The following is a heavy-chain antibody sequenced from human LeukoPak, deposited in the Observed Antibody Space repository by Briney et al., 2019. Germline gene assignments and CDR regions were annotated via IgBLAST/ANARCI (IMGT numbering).Heavy chain of an antibody. CDR1: GFTFSSYW. V-gene: IGHV3-74*01. CDR3: AKGPFIAVAGTIDY. D-gene: IGHD6-19*01. J-gene: IGHJ4*02. CDR2: INSDGSST. Sequence: GGSLRLSCAASGFTFSSYWMHWVRQAPGKGLVWVSRINSDGSSTSYADSVKGRFTISRDNAKDTLYLQMNSLRAEDTAVYYCAKGPFIAVAGTIDYWGQGTLVTVSS.